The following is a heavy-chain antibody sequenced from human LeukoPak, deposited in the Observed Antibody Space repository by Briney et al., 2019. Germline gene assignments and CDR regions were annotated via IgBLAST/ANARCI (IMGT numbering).Heavy chain of an antibody. D-gene: IGHD2-21*01. V-gene: IGHV4-59*01. Sequence: SSETLSLTCTVSGESISGFYWTWIRQPPGKGLEWSGYIYYSGSTNYNPSLKSRVTISVDTSKNQFSLKLSSVTAEAPAVYYCARGVVIAPQTFDYWGQGTLVTVSS. J-gene: IGHJ4*02. CDR3: ARGVVIAPQTFDY. CDR2: IYYSGST. CDR1: GESISGFY.